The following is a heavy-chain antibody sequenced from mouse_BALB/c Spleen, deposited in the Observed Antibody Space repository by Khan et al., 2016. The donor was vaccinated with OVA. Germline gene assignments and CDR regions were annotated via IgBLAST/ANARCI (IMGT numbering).Heavy chain of an antibody. CDR1: GFAFSSYD. Sequence: EVELVESGGGLVKPGGSLKLSCAPSGFAFSSYDMSWVRQTPEKRLEWVATISGTGIYTYYPDSVKGRFTISRDHARNTLYLQMSRLRSEDTALYYCARPSYYGNPWFTYWGQGTLVTVSA. J-gene: IGHJ3*01. D-gene: IGHD2-10*01. CDR2: ISGTGIYT. V-gene: IGHV5-9*02. CDR3: ARPSYYGNPWFTY.